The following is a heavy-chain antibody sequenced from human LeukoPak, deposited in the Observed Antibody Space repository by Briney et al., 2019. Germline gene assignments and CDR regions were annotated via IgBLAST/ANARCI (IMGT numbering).Heavy chain of an antibody. Sequence: SETLSLTCTVSGGSISSGSYYWGWIRQPPGKGLEWIGSINYSGSTYYNPSLKSRVTISVDTSKNQFSLKLSSVTAADTAVYYCARDSLDYDYVWGSYRSTFDYWGQGTLVTVSS. CDR1: GGSISSGSYY. V-gene: IGHV4-39*07. J-gene: IGHJ4*02. CDR3: ARDSLDYDYVWGSYRSTFDY. D-gene: IGHD3-16*02. CDR2: INYSGST.